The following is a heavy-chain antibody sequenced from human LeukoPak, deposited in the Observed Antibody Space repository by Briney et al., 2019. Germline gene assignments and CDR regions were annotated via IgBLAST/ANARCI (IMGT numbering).Heavy chain of an antibody. Sequence: GGSLRLSCAASGFTFDDYTMHWVRQAPGKGLEWVSLITWDGGSTYYANSVKGRFTISRDNSKNALYLQMNSLRAEGTALYYCAKDKGTAYDYEYSLDYWGQGTLVTVSS. V-gene: IGHV3-43*01. D-gene: IGHD5-12*01. CDR3: AKDKGTAYDYEYSLDY. CDR1: GFTFDDYT. J-gene: IGHJ4*02. CDR2: ITWDGGST.